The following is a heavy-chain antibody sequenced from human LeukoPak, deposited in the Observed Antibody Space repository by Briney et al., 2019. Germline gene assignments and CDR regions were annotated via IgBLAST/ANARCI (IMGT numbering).Heavy chain of an antibody. V-gene: IGHV4-59*01. J-gene: IGHJ5*02. Sequence: SETLSLTCTVSGGSISSYYWSWIRQPPGKGLEWIGYIYYSGSTNYNPSLKSRVTISVDTSKNQFSLKLSSVTAADTAVYYCARAFWGYCSGGSCPPNWFDPWGQGTLVTVSS. D-gene: IGHD2-15*01. CDR1: GGSISSYY. CDR2: IYYSGST. CDR3: ARAFWGYCSGGSCPPNWFDP.